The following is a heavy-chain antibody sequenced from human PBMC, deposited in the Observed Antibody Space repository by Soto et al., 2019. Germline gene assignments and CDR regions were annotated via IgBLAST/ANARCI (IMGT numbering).Heavy chain of an antibody. J-gene: IGHJ5*02. CDR1: GGSMISYY. Sequence: PSETLSLTCTVSGGSMISYYWSWIRQPPGKGLEWIGYIYYSGSTNYNPSLKSRVTISVDTSKNQFSLKLSSVTAADTAVYYRARSLWFGELGNWFDPWGQGTLVTVSS. CDR2: IYYSGST. V-gene: IGHV4-59*08. D-gene: IGHD3-10*01. CDR3: ARSLWFGELGNWFDP.